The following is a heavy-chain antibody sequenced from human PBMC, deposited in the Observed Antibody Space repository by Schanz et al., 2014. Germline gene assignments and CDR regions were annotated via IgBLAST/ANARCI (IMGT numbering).Heavy chain of an antibody. CDR2: INPSGGGT. CDR3: ARGSPENMIRGELDY. J-gene: IGHJ4*02. D-gene: IGHD3-10*01. V-gene: IGHV1-46*03. Sequence: QVQLVQSGAEVKKPGASVKVSCKTSGYTFSDYGITWVRQAPGQGLEWMGIINPSGGGTSYALRFQDRVTVTRDTSTDTAYLELTSLRSEDTAVYYCARGSPENMIRGELDYWGQGTLVTVSS. CDR1: GYTFSDYG.